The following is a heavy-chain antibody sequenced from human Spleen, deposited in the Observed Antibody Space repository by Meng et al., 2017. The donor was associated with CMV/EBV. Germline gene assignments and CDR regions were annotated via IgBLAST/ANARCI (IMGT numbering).Heavy chain of an antibody. CDR3: ARDSGYYDFWSGSPNSYYYYGMDV. CDR1: GFTVSNNY. D-gene: IGHD3-3*01. V-gene: IGHV3-53*01. CDR2: IYSGGSST. Sequence: GESLKISCAASGFTVSNNYMSWVRQAPGKGLEWVSVIYSGGSSTYYADSVKGRFTISRDDSKNTLYLQMNSLRAADTAVYYCARDSGYYDFWSGSPNSYYYYGMDVWGQGTTVTVSS. J-gene: IGHJ6*02.